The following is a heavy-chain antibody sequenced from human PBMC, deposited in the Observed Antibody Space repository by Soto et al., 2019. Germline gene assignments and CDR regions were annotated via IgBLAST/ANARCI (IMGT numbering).Heavy chain of an antibody. Sequence: PGGSLRLSCASSGFTFSSYAMHWVRQAPGKGLEWVAVIWYDGNKKYYADSVKGRFTISRDNSKNTLYVQMNSLRDEDTAVYYCARWCSTAHPNWYFDLWGRGTLVTVSS. CDR3: ARWCSTAHPNWYFDL. CDR2: IWYDGNKK. V-gene: IGHV3-33*01. D-gene: IGHD2-8*02. J-gene: IGHJ2*01. CDR1: GFTFSSYA.